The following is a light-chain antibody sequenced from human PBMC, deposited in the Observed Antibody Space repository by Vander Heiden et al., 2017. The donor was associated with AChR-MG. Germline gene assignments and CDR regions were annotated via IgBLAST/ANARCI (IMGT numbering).Light chain of an antibody. V-gene: IGLV1-47*01. Sequence: QSVLTQPPSASATPGQRVPIACSGSSSNIGSNYVYWYQQLPRTAPTLLIYRSNQRPSGAPDRFSGSKSGTSASLAISGLRSEDEADYYCAAWDDSLSGWVFGGGTKLTVL. CDR2: RSN. J-gene: IGLJ3*02. CDR3: AAWDDSLSGWV. CDR1: SSNIGSNY.